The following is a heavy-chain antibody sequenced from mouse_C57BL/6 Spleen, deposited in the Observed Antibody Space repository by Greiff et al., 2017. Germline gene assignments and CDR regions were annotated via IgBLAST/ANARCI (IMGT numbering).Heavy chain of an antibody. CDR2: IHPNSGST. J-gene: IGHJ2*01. V-gene: IGHV1-64*01. D-gene: IGHD1-1*01. CDR3: ARDFEGLLTTVVAKDY. CDR1: GYTFTSYW. Sequence: QVQLQQPGAELVKPGASVKLSCKASGYTFTSYWMHWVKQRPGQGLEWIGMIHPNSGSTNYNEKFKSKATLTVDKSSSTAYMQLSSLTSEDSAVYYCARDFEGLLTTVVAKDYWGQGTTLTVSS.